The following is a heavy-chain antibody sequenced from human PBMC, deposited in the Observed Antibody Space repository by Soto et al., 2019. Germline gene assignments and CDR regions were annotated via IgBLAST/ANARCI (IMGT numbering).Heavy chain of an antibody. V-gene: IGHV1-2*04. D-gene: IGHD3-22*01. CDR2: INPNSGGT. Sequence: ASVKVSCKASGYTFTGYYMHWVRQAPGQGLEWMGWINPNSGGTNYAQKFQGWVTMTRDTSISTAYMELSRLRSDDTAVYYCARLTTYYYDRSGYHYYYGMDVWGQGTTVTVSS. CDR1: GYTFTGYY. CDR3: ARLTTYYYDRSGYHYYYGMDV. J-gene: IGHJ6*02.